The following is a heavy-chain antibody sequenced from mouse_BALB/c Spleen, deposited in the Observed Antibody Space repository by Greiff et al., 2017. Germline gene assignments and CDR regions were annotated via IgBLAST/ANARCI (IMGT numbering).Heavy chain of an antibody. D-gene: IGHD1-1*01. CDR3: ARSDYYGAMDY. V-gene: IGHV5-17*02. CDR1: GFTFSSFG. J-gene: IGHJ4*01. Sequence: EVKVVESGGGLVQPGGSRKLSCAASGFTFSSFGMHWVRQAPEKGLEWVAYISSGSSTIYYADTVKGRFTISRDNPKNTLFLQMTSLRSEDTAMYYCARSDYYGAMDYWGQGTSVTVSS. CDR2: ISSGSSTI.